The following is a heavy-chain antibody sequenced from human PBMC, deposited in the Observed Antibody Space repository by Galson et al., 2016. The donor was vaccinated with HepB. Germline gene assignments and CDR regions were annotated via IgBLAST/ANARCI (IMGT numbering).Heavy chain of an antibody. CDR3: ARELWNYNSFDM. V-gene: IGHV3-21*01. D-gene: IGHD1-7*01. CDR1: AFTFSSYS. J-gene: IGHJ3*02. CDR2: ISSSSSYI. Sequence: SLRLSCAASAFTFSSYSMNWVRQAPGKGLEWVSSISSSSSYIYYADSVKGRFTISRDNSKNTLYLQMNSLRAEDTAVYYCARELWNYNSFDMWGQGTMVTVSS.